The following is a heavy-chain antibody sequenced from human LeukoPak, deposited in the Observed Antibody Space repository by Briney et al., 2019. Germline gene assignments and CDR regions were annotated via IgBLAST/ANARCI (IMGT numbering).Heavy chain of an antibody. Sequence: GGSLRLSCAASGFTFSGYAMSWVRQAPGKGLEWVSVIYSGGSTYYADSVKGRFTISRDNSKNTLYLQMNSLRAEDTAVYYCARDWGCTDTRCYLGMDVWGQGTTVTVSS. CDR1: GFTFSGYA. D-gene: IGHD2-2*01. CDR2: IYSGGST. J-gene: IGHJ6*02. V-gene: IGHV3-66*01. CDR3: ARDWGCTDTRCYLGMDV.